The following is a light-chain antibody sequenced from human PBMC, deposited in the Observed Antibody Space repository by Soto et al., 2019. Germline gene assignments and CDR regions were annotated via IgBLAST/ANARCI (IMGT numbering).Light chain of an antibody. V-gene: IGKV1-16*01. CDR3: QQYNSYSVT. CDR1: QDISNY. CDR2: AAS. J-gene: IGKJ1*01. Sequence: DIHMTQSPSSLYAPLGDRVTITFQASQDISNYLNWYQQKPGKAPKLLIYAASSLQSGVPSRFSGSGSGTEFTLVISSLQPDDFATYYCQQYNSYSVTFGQGTKVDI.